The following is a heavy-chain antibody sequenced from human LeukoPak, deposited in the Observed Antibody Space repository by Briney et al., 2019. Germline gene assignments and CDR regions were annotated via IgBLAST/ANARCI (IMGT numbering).Heavy chain of an antibody. Sequence: GGSLRLSCAASGFTFSSYWMSWVRQAPGKGLEWVANIKQDGSEKYYVDSVKGRFTISRDNAKNSLYLQMNSLRAEDTAVYYCARGTIAAAGYYYFDYWGQGTQVAVSS. V-gene: IGHV3-7*04. CDR2: IKQDGSEK. D-gene: IGHD6-13*01. CDR1: GFTFSSYW. CDR3: ARGTIAAAGYYYFDY. J-gene: IGHJ4*02.